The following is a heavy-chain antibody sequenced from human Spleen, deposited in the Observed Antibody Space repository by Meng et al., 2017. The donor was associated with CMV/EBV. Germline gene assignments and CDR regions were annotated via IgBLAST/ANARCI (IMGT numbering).Heavy chain of an antibody. J-gene: IGHJ5*02. CDR1: GGTFSSYA. V-gene: IGHV1-18*01. Sequence: ASVKVSCKASGGTFSSYAISWVRQAPGQGLEWMGWISGNNGDTNFPQNFQGRVTMTKDTSTTTAYLELRSLRPDDTAIYYCARVRGSGTYFLNWLDPWGQGTLVTVSS. D-gene: IGHD3-10*01. CDR3: ARVRGSGTYFLNWLDP. CDR2: ISGNNGDT.